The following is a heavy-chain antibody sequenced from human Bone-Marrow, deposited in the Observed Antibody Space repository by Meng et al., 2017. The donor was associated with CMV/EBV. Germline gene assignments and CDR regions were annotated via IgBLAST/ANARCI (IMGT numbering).Heavy chain of an antibody. V-gene: IGHV3-21*01. CDR1: GVTFSSYS. CDR3: ARDFPTPYYFDY. Sequence: VDVWVGLVKLGASLRLFCAASGVTFSSYSMNWIGQAPGQGLEWFSSISSSSSYIYYADSVKGRFTISRDNAKNSLYLQMNSLRAEDTAVYYCARDFPTPYYFDYWGQGTLVTVSS. CDR2: ISSSSSYI. J-gene: IGHJ4*02.